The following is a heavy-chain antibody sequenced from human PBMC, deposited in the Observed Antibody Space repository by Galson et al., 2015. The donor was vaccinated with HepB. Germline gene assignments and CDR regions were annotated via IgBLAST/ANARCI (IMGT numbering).Heavy chain of an antibody. V-gene: IGHV3-49*03. CDR3: TRDLPMTFGGDIANYY. CDR1: GFIFGDYA. CDR2: IRSKANGGTT. D-gene: IGHD3-16*01. Sequence: SLRLSCAGSGFIFGDYAMNWFRQAPGEGLAWVGFIRSKANGGTTEYVASVKGRFTISRDDSKSIAYLRMNSLKTEDTAVYYCTRDLPMTFGGDIANYYWGQGTLVTVSS. J-gene: IGHJ4*02.